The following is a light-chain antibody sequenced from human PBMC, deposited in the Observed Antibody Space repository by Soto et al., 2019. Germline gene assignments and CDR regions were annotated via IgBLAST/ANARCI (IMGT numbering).Light chain of an antibody. V-gene: IGKV3-11*01. Sequence: ETVLTQSPATLSLSPGERATLSCRASQSVSRYLAWYQQKPGQAPRLLIYDASNRATGIPARFSGSGSGTDFTLTISSPETEDFAVYYCQQRSNWLFGPGTKVDIK. J-gene: IGKJ3*01. CDR1: QSVSRY. CDR3: QQRSNWL. CDR2: DAS.